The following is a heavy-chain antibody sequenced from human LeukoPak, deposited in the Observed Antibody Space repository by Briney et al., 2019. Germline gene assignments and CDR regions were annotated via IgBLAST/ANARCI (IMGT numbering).Heavy chain of an antibody. CDR1: GFTFSSYG. V-gene: IGHV3-53*04. CDR3: ARYVSNAFDI. D-gene: IGHD3-10*02. CDR2: IYSGGST. J-gene: IGHJ3*02. Sequence: GGSLRLSCAASGFTFSSYGMHWVRQAPGKGLEWVSVIYSGGSTYYADSVKGRFTISRHNSKNTLYLQMNSLRAEDTAVYYCARYVSNAFDIWGQGTMVTVSS.